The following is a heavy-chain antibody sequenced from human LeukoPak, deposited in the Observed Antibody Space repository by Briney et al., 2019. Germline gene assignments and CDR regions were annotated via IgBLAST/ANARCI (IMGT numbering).Heavy chain of an antibody. D-gene: IGHD6-6*01. CDR2: IYHSGST. CDR1: GGSISSSSYY. CDR3: ARGVARSSKFHFSYYFDY. Sequence: SETLSLTCTVPGGSISSSSYYWGWIRQPPGKGLEWIGSIYHSGSTYYNPSLKSRVTISVDTSKNQFSLKLSSVTAADTAVYYCARGVARSSKFHFSYYFDYWGQGTLVTVSS. J-gene: IGHJ4*02. V-gene: IGHV4-39*07.